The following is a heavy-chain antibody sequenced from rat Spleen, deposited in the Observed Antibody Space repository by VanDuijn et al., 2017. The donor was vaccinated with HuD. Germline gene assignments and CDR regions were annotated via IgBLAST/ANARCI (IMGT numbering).Heavy chain of an antibody. CDR2: ISYDGSST. J-gene: IGHJ2*01. CDR3: ATVRGY. D-gene: IGHD1-8*01. CDR1: GFTFSDYN. Sequence: EVQLVESGGGLVQPGRSLKLSCAASGFTFSDYNMAWVRQAPKKGLEWVATISYDGSSTYYRDSVKGRFTISRDNAKSTLYLQMDSLRSEDTATYYCATVRGYWGQGVMVTVSS. V-gene: IGHV5-7*01.